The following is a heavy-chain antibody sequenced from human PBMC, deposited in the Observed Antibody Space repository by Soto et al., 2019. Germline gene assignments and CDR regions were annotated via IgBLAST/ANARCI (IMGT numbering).Heavy chain of an antibody. V-gene: IGHV5-51*01. Sequence: KVSCKASGYTFTGYYLNWVRQMPGKGLEWMGIIYPGDSDTRYSPSFQGQVTISADKSISTAYLQWSSLKASDTAMYYCARRYYDFWSGQQVLDYWGQGTLVTVSS. CDR2: IYPGDSDT. J-gene: IGHJ4*02. CDR1: GYTFTGYY. CDR3: ARRYYDFWSGQQVLDY. D-gene: IGHD3-3*01.